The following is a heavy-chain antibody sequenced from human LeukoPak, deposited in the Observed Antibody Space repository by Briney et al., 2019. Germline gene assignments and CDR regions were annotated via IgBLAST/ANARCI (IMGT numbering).Heavy chain of an antibody. CDR3: ARASLSGYYYVFDY. CDR1: GFTFSSNY. Sequence: GGSLRLSCAASGFTFSSNYMSWVRQAPGKGLEWVSVIYSGGSTYYADSVKGRFTISRDNSKNTLYLQMNSLRAEDTAVYYCARASLSGYYYVFDYWGQGTLVTVSS. J-gene: IGHJ4*02. V-gene: IGHV3-53*01. D-gene: IGHD3-22*01. CDR2: IYSGGST.